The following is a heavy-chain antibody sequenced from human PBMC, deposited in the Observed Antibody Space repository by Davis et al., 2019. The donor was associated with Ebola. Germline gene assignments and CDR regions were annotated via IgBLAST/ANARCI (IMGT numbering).Heavy chain of an antibody. CDR1: GFTFSRYE. D-gene: IGHD2-21*01. CDR2: ISSSDSTI. CDR3: AREQLHCGGDCHDY. J-gene: IGHJ4*02. V-gene: IGHV3-48*03. Sequence: GESLKISCAGSGFTFSRYEMNWVRQAPGKGLEWVSYISSSDSTIYYADSVKGRFTISRDNAKNSLYLQMNSLRAEDTAVYYCAREQLHCGGDCHDYWGQGTLVTVSS.